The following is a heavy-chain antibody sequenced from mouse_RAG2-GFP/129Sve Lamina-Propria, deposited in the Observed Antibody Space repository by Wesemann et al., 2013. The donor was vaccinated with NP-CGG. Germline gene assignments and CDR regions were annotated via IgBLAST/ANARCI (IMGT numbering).Heavy chain of an antibody. Sequence: QVQLQQPGAELVKPGASVKLSCKASGYTFTSYWMQWVKQRPGQGLEWIGEIDPSDSYTNYNQKFKDKATLTADKSSSTVYMELSRLTSEDSAVYFCARHEDGDDGYYNSYWYFDVWGTGTTVTVSS. CDR1: GYTFTSYW. D-gene: IGHD2-3*01. CDR2: IDPSDSYT. CDR3: ARHEDGDDGYYNSYWYFDV. J-gene: IGHJ1*03. V-gene: IGHV1-50*01.